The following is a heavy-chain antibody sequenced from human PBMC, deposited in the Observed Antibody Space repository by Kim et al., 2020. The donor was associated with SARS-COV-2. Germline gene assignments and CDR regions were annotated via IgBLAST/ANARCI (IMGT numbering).Heavy chain of an antibody. CDR2: ISYDGSNK. D-gene: IGHD3-10*01. CDR1: GFTFSSYA. V-gene: IGHV3-30*04. CDR3: AREEVYYGSGCYWWHYY. Sequence: GGSLRLSCAASGFTFSSYAMHWVRQAPGKGLEWVAVISYDGSNKYYADSVKGRFTISRDNSKNTLYLQMNSLRAEDTAVYYCAREEVYYGSGCYWWHYY. J-gene: IGHJ6*01.